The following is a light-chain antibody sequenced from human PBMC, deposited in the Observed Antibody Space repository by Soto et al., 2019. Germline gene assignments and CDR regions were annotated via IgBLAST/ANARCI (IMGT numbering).Light chain of an antibody. J-gene: IGKJ5*01. CDR3: QQRHMWPIT. CDR2: DAY. V-gene: IGKV3-11*01. Sequence: ETVMTQSPATLSVSPGETATLSCRTSQSFRGLLAWYQQKPGQAPRLLIYDAYNRATGIPPRFSGSGSGTDFTLTISSLEPEDSAVYYCQQRHMWPITFGQGTRLEIK. CDR1: QSFRGL.